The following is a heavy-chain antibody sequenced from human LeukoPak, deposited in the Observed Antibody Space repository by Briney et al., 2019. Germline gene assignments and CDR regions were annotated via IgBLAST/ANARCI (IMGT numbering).Heavy chain of an antibody. CDR2: IYSSGSA. CDR3: ARGQSQIQTFDY. V-gene: IGHV4-4*07. CDR1: GGSISGYY. J-gene: IGHJ4*02. D-gene: IGHD5-18*01. Sequence: SETLSLTCTVSGGSISGYYWTWVRQPAGKGLEWIGRIYSSGSANYNPSLKSRVTMSLDTSKNQFSLRLSSVTAADTAVYYCARGQSQIQTFDYWGQGTLVTVSS.